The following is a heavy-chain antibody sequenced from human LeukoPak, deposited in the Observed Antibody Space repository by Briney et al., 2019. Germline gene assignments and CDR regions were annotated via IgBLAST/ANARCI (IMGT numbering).Heavy chain of an antibody. J-gene: IGHJ4*02. D-gene: IGHD6-13*01. CDR3: ARVYGSSWYYYFDY. CDR1: GYTFTSYD. V-gene: IGHV1-8*03. Sequence: ASVKVSCKASGYTFTSYDINWVRQASGQGLEWMGWMNPNSGNTGFAQKFQGRVTITRNTSISTACMELSSLKSEDTAVYYCARVYGSSWYYYFDYWGQGTLVTVSS. CDR2: MNPNSGNT.